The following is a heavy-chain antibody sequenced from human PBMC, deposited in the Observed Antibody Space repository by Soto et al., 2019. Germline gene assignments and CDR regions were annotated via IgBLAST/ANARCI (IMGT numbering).Heavy chain of an antibody. J-gene: IGHJ3*02. Sequence: GGSLRLSCAASGFTFSSYAMSWVRQAPGKGLEWASAISGSGGSTYYADSVKGRFTISRDNSKNTLYLQMNSLRAEDTAVYYCAQGGITMIVVVIAYDAFDIWGQGTMVTVSS. CDR3: AQGGITMIVVVIAYDAFDI. V-gene: IGHV3-23*01. CDR2: ISGSGGST. D-gene: IGHD3-22*01. CDR1: GFTFSSYA.